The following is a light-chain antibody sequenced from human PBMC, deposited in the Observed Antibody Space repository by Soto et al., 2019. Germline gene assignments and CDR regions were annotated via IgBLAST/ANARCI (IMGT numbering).Light chain of an antibody. J-gene: IGLJ2*01. CDR3: QTWATGIVV. CDR2: LNSDGSH. Sequence: QPVLTQSPSASASLGASVKLTCTLSSGHSSYAIAWHQQQPEKGPRYLMKLNSDGSHTKGDGIPDRFSGSSSGAERYLTISSLQSEDEADYYCQTWATGIVVFGGRTKLTVL. V-gene: IGLV4-69*01. CDR1: SGHSSYA.